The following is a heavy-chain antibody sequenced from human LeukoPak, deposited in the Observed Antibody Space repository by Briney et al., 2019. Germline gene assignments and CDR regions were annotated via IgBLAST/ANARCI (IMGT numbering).Heavy chain of an antibody. V-gene: IGHV4-31*03. CDR3: ASGVPGAFDI. CDR1: GGSISSGDYY. D-gene: IGHD1-1*01. CDR2: IYYSGST. J-gene: IGHJ3*02. Sequence: SETLSLTCTVSGGSISSGDYYWSWIRQHPGKGLEWIGYIYYSGSTYYNPSLKSRVTISVDTSKNRFSLNLNSVTAADTAVYYCASGVPGAFDIWGQGTMVTVSS.